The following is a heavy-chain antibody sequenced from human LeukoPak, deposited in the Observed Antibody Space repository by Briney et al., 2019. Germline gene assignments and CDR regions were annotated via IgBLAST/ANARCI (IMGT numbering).Heavy chain of an antibody. J-gene: IGHJ4*02. CDR1: GFTFTKYW. CDR2: ISYDSSNY. Sequence: GGSLRLSCAASGFTFTKYWMTWVRQAPGKGLEWVAVISYDSSNYYYADSVKGRFTISRDNSRNSLYLQMNSLRVEDTAVYYCARGRPPANWGFDSWGQGTLVTVSS. CDR3: ARGRPPANWGFDS. D-gene: IGHD7-27*01. V-gene: IGHV3-30*03.